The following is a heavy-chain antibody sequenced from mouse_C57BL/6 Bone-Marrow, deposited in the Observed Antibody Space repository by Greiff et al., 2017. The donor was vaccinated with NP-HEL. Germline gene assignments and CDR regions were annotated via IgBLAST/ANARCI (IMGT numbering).Heavy chain of an antibody. CDR2: IDPSDSYT. D-gene: IGHD2-3*01. CDR1: GYTFTSYW. Sequence: QVQLKQPGAELVKPGASVKLSCKASGYTFTSYWMQWVKQRPGQGLEWIGEIDPSDSYTNYNQKFKGKATLTVDTSSSTAYMQLSSLTSEESAVYYCGRRGGWHYYYAMDYWGQGTSVTVSS. J-gene: IGHJ4*01. V-gene: IGHV1-50*01. CDR3: GRRGGWHYYYAMDY.